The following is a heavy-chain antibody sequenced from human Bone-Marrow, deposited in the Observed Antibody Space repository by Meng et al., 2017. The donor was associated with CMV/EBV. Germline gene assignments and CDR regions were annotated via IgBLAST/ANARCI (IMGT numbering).Heavy chain of an antibody. Sequence: LSLTCAASGFTFSNYGMHWVRQAPGKGLEWVAFLRYDGSNKYYADSVKGRFTISRDNSKNTLYLQMNSLRAEDTALYYCAKGSTSWISDAFDIWGQGTMVTVSS. CDR3: AKGSTSWISDAFDI. V-gene: IGHV3-30*02. CDR1: GFTFSNYG. D-gene: IGHD2-2*01. J-gene: IGHJ3*02. CDR2: LRYDGSNK.